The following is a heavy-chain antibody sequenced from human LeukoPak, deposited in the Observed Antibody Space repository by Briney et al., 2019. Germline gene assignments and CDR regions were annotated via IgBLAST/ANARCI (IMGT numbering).Heavy chain of an antibody. CDR2: IYYSGST. J-gene: IGHJ4*02. CDR3: AGGGLVPATGGAFDY. D-gene: IGHD2-2*01. Sequence: SETLSLTCTVSGGSISSYYWSWIRQPPGKGLEWIGYIYYSGSTNYNPSLKSRVTISVDTSKNQFSLKLSSVTAADTAVYYCAGGGLVPATGGAFDYWGQGTLVTVSS. V-gene: IGHV4-59*08. CDR1: GGSISSYY.